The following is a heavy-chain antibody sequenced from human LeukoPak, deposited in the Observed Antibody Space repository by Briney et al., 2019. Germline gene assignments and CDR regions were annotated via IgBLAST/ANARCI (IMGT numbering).Heavy chain of an antibody. CDR1: GDSVSRSDSY. Sequence: LETLSLTCSVSGDSVSRSDSYWDWIRQPPGKGLEWIGTIYYSGRTYYSPSLKSRVTMSVDPSNNQFSLNLRSVTAADTAVYYCARRRYYDGSGYLEWGQGTLLSVSS. CDR2: IYYSGRT. D-gene: IGHD3-22*01. J-gene: IGHJ1*01. CDR3: ARRRYYDGSGYLE. V-gene: IGHV4-39*01.